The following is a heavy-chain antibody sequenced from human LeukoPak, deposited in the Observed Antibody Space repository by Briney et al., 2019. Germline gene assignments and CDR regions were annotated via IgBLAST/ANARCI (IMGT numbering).Heavy chain of an antibody. CDR2: IWYDGSNK. J-gene: IGHJ4*02. CDR1: GFTFSSYG. Sequence: GGSLRLSCAASGFTFSSYGMHWVRQAPGKGLEWVAVIWYDGSNKYYADSVEGRFTISRDNSKNTLYLQMNSLRAEDTAVYYGAKEAQNYDFWSDYSGWGQGTLVTLSS. CDR3: AKEAQNYDFWSDYSG. V-gene: IGHV3-33*06. D-gene: IGHD3-3*01.